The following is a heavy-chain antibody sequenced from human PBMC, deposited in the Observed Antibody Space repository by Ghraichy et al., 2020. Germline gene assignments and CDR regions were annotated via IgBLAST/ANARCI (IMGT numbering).Heavy chain of an antibody. J-gene: IGHJ4*02. D-gene: IGHD3-16*02. CDR1: GYTFTSYA. CDR3: ARVDGDDYIWGSYRSSFDY. Sequence: SVKVSCKASGYTFTSYAMNWVRQAPGQGLEWMGWINTNTGNPTYAQGFTGRFVFSLDTSVSTAYLQISSLKAEDTAVYYCARVDGDDYIWGSYRSSFDYWGQGTLVTVSS. V-gene: IGHV7-4-1*02. CDR2: INTNTGNP.